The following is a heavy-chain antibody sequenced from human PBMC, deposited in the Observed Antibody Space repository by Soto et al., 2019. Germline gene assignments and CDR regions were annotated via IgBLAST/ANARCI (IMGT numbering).Heavy chain of an antibody. J-gene: IGHJ4*02. D-gene: IGHD3-10*01. Sequence: ASVKVSCKASGYTFTSYAMHWVRQAPGQRLEWMGWINAGNGNTKYSQKFQGRVTITRDTSASTAYMELSSLRSEDTAVYYCARGKNLRFGELLFPFDYWGQGTLVTVSS. CDR3: ARGKNLRFGELLFPFDY. CDR1: GYTFTSYA. CDR2: INAGNGNT. V-gene: IGHV1-3*01.